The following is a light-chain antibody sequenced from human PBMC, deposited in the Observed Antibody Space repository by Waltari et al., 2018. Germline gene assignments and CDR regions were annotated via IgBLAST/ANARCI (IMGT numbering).Light chain of an antibody. J-gene: IGKJ2*01. CDR1: QSVSSSY. CDR3: QQYGSYPYT. Sequence: EIVFTQSPGTLSLSPGERATPSCRASQSVSSSYLAWYQQKPGQAPRLLIYGASNRATGIPDRFSGSGSGTDFTLIISRLEPEDFAVYYCQQYGSYPYTFGQGTKLEIK. CDR2: GAS. V-gene: IGKV3-20*01.